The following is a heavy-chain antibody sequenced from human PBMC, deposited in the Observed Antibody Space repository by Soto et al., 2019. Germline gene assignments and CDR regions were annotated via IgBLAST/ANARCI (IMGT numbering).Heavy chain of an antibody. D-gene: IGHD1-26*01. J-gene: IGHJ6*02. CDR1: GYTFTSYA. CDR3: ARYAPLLLGASLYDYYGMDV. V-gene: IGHV1-3*01. CDR2: FNAGNGNT. Sequence: QVQRVQSGAEVTKPGASVKVSCKASGYTFTSYAMHWVRQAPGQRLEWMRWFNAGNGNTKYSQKFQGRVTITRDTFASTARMELSSMRSEDTSVYYCARYAPLLLGASLYDYYGMDVWGQGRTVTVSS.